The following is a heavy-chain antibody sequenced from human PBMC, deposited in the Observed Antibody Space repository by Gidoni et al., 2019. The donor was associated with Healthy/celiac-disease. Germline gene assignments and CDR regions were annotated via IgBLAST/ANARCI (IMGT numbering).Heavy chain of an antibody. D-gene: IGHD6-19*01. CDR2: ISWNSGSI. Sequence: EVQLVESGGGLVQPGRSLRLSCAAPGSTFDDYAMHWVRQAPGKGLEWVSGISWNSGSIGYADSVKGRFTISRDNAKNSLYLQMNSLRAEDTALYYCAKESLIAVAFDYWGQGTLVTVSS. CDR1: GSTFDDYA. V-gene: IGHV3-9*01. CDR3: AKESLIAVAFDY. J-gene: IGHJ4*02.